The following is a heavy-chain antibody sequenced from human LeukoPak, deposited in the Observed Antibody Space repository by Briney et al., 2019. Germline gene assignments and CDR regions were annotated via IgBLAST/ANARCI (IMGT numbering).Heavy chain of an antibody. V-gene: IGHV1-69*04. Sequence: SVKVSCKASGYTFTGYYMHWVRQAPGQGLEWMGRIIPILGITNYAQKFQGRVTITADKSTSTAYMELSSLRSDDTAVYYCARDPSGGYVPYFDYWGQGTLVTVSS. CDR2: IIPILGIT. J-gene: IGHJ4*02. CDR3: ARDPSGGYVPYFDY. CDR1: GYTFTGYY. D-gene: IGHD3-16*01.